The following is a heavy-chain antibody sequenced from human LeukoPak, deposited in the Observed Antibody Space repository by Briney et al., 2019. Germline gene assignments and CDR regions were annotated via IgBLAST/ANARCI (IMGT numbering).Heavy chain of an antibody. CDR2: IIPIFGTA. D-gene: IGHD4-17*01. CDR1: GGTFSSYA. V-gene: IGHV1-69*01. Sequence: SVKVSCKASGGTFSSYAISWVRQAPGQGLEWMGGIIPIFGTANYAQKFQGRVSITADESTSTAYMELSSLRSEDTAVYYCARGRTVTTDFYFDYWGQGTLVTVSS. CDR3: ARGRTVTTDFYFDY. J-gene: IGHJ4*02.